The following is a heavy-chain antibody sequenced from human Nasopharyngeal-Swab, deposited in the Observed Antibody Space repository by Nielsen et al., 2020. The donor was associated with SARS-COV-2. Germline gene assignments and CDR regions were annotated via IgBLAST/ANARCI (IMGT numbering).Heavy chain of an antibody. CDR2: IVVGSGYT. Sequence: SVKVSCKDSVFTFTSSAVQWVRQARGQRLEWIGWIVVGSGYTNYAQKFQERVTITRDMSTSTAYMEVSSLRSEDTAVYFCAADLQTTMAHWYFDLWGRGTLVTVSS. CDR1: VFTFTSSA. D-gene: IGHD1/OR15-1a*01. J-gene: IGHJ2*01. V-gene: IGHV1-58*01. CDR3: AADLQTTMAHWYFDL.